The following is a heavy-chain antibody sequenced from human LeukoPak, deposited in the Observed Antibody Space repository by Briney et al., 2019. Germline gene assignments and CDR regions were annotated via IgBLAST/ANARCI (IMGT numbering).Heavy chain of an antibody. V-gene: IGHV4-59*01. CDR3: AGSGIAVAGTGPIDY. D-gene: IGHD6-19*01. CDR2: IYYSGST. CDR1: GGSTSSYY. J-gene: IGHJ4*02. Sequence: SETLSLTCTVSGGSTSSYYWSWIRQPPGKGLEWIGYIYYSGSTNYNPSLKSRVTISVDTSKNQFSLKLSSVTAADTAVYYCAGSGIAVAGTGPIDYWGQGTLVTVSS.